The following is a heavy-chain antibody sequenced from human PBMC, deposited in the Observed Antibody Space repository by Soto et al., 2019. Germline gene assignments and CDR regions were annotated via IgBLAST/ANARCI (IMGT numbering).Heavy chain of an antibody. D-gene: IGHD3-10*01. CDR2: ISAYNGNT. Sequence: QVQLVQSGAEVKKPGASVKVSCKASGYTFTSYGISWVRQAPGQGLEWMGGISAYNGNTNYAQKFQGRVTMTTDTPTSTAYIEMRSLRSGDTAVDDCETSRVRGVILPVDYWGQGTLVTVSS. V-gene: IGHV1-18*04. CDR1: GYTFTSYG. J-gene: IGHJ4*02. CDR3: ETSRVRGVILPVDY.